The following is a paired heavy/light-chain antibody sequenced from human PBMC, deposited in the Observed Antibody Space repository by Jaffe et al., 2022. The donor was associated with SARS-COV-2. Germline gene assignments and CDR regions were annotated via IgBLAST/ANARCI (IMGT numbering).Heavy chain of an antibody. V-gene: IGHV4-31*03. CDR2: IHSSGRT. J-gene: IGHJ4*02. CDR1: GGSISSGDYY. CDR3: ARESDDSASGIGSFDY. D-gene: IGHD3-10*01. Sequence: QVQLQESGPGLVKPSQTLSLICTVSGGSISSGDYYWNWIRQHPGKGLEWIAYIHSSGRTSYNPPLRSRVTISLDTSKNQLSLMLSSVSAADTAVYYCARESDDSASGIGSFDYWGQGTRVTVAS.
Light chain of an antibody. J-gene: IGKJ2*01. Sequence: DIVMTQSPDSLAVSLGERATINCKSSQSILYSSNNKNYLAWYQQKPGQPPKLLIYWASTRESGVPDRFSGSGSATDFTLTISSLQAEDVAVYYCQQYYDTPYTFGQGTKLEIK. V-gene: IGKV4-1*01. CDR3: QQYYDTPYT. CDR2: WAS. CDR1: QSILYSSNNKNY.